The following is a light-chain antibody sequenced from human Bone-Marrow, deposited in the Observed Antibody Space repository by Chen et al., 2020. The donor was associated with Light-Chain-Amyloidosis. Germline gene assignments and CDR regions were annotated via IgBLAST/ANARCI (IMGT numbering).Light chain of an antibody. V-gene: IGLV3-21*02. Sequence: SYVLTQPSSVSVAPGQTATIACGGTNIVSTSVHWYQQTPGQAPPLVVYDDSDRPSGIPERLSGSNSGNTAHLTISRVEAGDEADYYCQVWDRSSDRPVFGGGTKVTVL. CDR1: NIVSTS. CDR3: QVWDRSSDRPV. J-gene: IGLJ3*02. CDR2: DDS.